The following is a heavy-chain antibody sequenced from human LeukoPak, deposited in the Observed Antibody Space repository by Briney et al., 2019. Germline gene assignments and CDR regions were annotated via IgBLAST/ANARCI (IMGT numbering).Heavy chain of an antibody. CDR3: ARAYSGFSSRGFDY. CDR1: GFTFNSYS. CDR2: IWYDGSNK. Sequence: PGMSLRLSCAASGFTFNSYSMHWVRQAPGKGLEWVADIWYDGSNKYYADSVKGRFTISRDTSKNTVSLQMTGLRADDTAVYYCARAYSGFSSRGFDYRGQGTLVSVSS. V-gene: IGHV3-33*01. D-gene: IGHD5-12*01. J-gene: IGHJ4*02.